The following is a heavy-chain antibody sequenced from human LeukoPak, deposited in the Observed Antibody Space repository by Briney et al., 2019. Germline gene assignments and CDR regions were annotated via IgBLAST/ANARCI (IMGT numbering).Heavy chain of an antibody. J-gene: IGHJ3*01. CDR3: ATTPTAIGHDDGGYAFDV. V-gene: IGHV3-21*01. D-gene: IGHD1-1*01. Sequence: PGGSLRLSCTASGCTFMAYTMNWVRQAPGKGQEWVSSIRSSGNYISYADPVRGRFTISRDNAGNSLFLQMNDLRTEDTAVYFCATTPTAIGHDDGGYAFDVWGQGTMVTVSS. CDR1: GCTFMAYT. CDR2: IRSSGNYI.